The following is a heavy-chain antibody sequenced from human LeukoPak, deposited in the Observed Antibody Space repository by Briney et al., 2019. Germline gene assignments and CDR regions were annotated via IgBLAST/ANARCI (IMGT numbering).Heavy chain of an antibody. V-gene: IGHV3-23*01. Sequence: GASLRLSCAASGFTFSSYAMSWVRQAPGKGLEWVSAISGSGGSTYYADSVKGRFTISRDNSKNTLYLQMNSLRAEDTAVYYCAKLTYYGDYEVDFQHWGQGTLVTVSS. CDR2: ISGSGGST. J-gene: IGHJ1*01. CDR1: GFTFSSYA. CDR3: AKLTYYGDYEVDFQH. D-gene: IGHD4-17*01.